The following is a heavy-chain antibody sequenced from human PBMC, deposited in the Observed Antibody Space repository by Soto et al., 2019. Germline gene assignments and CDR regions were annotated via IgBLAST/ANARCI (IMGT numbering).Heavy chain of an antibody. J-gene: IGHJ6*02. CDR3: AGGDYYHSSGYYFYYYTMDG. CDR1: GGSISSSSYY. Sequence: SETLSLTCTVSGGSISSSSYYWGWIRQPPGKGLEWIGNVYYGGSTYYNPSLKSRVTISVETSKSQFSLKLSSVTAADTAVYYCAGGDYYHSSGYYFYYYTMDGWGQGTTVTVSS. V-gene: IGHV4-39*01. D-gene: IGHD3-22*01. CDR2: VYYGGST.